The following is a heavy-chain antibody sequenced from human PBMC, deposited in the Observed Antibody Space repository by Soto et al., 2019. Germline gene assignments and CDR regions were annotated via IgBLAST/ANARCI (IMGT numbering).Heavy chain of an antibody. Sequence: EVQLVESGGGLVQPGGSLRLSCAASGFRFSSYSMNWVRQAPGKGPEWVSYIDHSSSSVRYVDSVEGRFTISRDNAKDSLSLQMNSLRVEDTAMYYSAVGIAVARGYFDLWGRGTLVTVSS. CDR3: AVGIAVARGYFDL. CDR2: IDHSSSSV. J-gene: IGHJ2*01. D-gene: IGHD6-19*01. CDR1: GFRFSSYS. V-gene: IGHV3-48*04.